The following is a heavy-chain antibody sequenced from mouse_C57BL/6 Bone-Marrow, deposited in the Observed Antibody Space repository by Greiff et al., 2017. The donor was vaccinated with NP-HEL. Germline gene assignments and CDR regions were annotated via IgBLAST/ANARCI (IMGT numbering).Heavy chain of an antibody. CDR1: GFSLTSYA. CDR3: ARNFGGYYPFAY. V-gene: IGHV2-9-1*01. D-gene: IGHD2-3*01. Sequence: VKLMESGPGLVAPSQSLSITCTVSGFSLTSYAISWVRQPPGKGLEWLGVIWTGGGTNYNSALKSRLSISKDNSKSQVFLKMNSRQTDDTARYYCARNFGGYYPFAYWGQGTLVTVSA. CDR2: IWTGGGT. J-gene: IGHJ3*01.